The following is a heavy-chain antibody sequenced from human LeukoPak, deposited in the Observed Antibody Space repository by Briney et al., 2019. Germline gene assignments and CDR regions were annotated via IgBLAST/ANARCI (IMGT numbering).Heavy chain of an antibody. D-gene: IGHD3-3*01. CDR2: ISSCSSTI. V-gene: IGHV3-48*01. CDR1: GFTFSSYS. Sequence: PGGSLRLSCAASGFTFSSYSMNWVRQAPGKGLEWVSYISSCSSTIYYADSVKGRFTISRDNAKNSLYLQMNSLRAEDTAVYYCARDRGATIFGVVISGSNWFDPWGQGTLVTVSS. J-gene: IGHJ5*02. CDR3: ARDRGATIFGVVISGSNWFDP.